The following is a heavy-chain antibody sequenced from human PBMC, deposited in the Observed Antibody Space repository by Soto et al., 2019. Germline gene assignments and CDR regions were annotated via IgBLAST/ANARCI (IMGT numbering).Heavy chain of an antibody. CDR1: GFTFSSYV. D-gene: IGHD2-2*01. CDR3: AKGGPDCASTTCYLLVAFDI. CDR2: ISHDGNNK. Sequence: QVQLVQSGGGVVQPGRSLRLSCAASGFTFSSYVTHWVRQAPGKGLEWVAVISHDGNNKYYADSVKGRFTISRDNSKNKLYLQMNSLTTEDSAVYYCAKGGPDCASTTCYLLVAFDIWGQGTMVTVSS. J-gene: IGHJ3*02. V-gene: IGHV3-30*18.